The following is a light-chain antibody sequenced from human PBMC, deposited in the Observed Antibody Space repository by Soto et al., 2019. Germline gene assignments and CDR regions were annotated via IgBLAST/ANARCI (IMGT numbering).Light chain of an antibody. CDR3: GTWDSSLSTGWV. Sequence: QAVVTLPPSASAAPGQKVTILCSGSSSNIGNNYVSWYQGLPGTAPKLLIYEDNKRPSGIPDRFSGSKSGTSATLGITGLQTGDEADYYCGTWDSSLSTGWVFGGGTKLTVL. J-gene: IGLJ3*02. V-gene: IGLV1-51*02. CDR1: SSNIGNNY. CDR2: EDN.